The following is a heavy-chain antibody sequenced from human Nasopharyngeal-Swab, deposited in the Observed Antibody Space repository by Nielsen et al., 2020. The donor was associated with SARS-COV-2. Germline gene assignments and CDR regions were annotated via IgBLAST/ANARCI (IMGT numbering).Heavy chain of an antibody. J-gene: IGHJ4*02. CDR3: AVTPGYITDYYFDY. Sequence: WVRQAPGQGLEWVGGIIPIFGTANYAQKFQGRVTITADKSTSTAYMELSSLRSEDTAVYYCAVTPGYITDYYFDYWGQGTLVTVSS. CDR2: IIPIFGTA. V-gene: IGHV1-69*06. D-gene: IGHD1-1*01.